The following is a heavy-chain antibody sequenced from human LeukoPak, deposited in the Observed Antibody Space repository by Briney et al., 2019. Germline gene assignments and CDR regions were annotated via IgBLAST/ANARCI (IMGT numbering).Heavy chain of an antibody. J-gene: IGHJ4*02. D-gene: IGHD6-13*01. Sequence: SEALSLTCTVSGGSIGSSSYYWGWIRQPPGKGLEWIGSIYYSGSTYYNPSLKSRVTISVDTSKNQFSLKLSSVTAADTAVYYCARHEQQLPLDYWGQGTLVTVSS. CDR1: GGSIGSSSYY. CDR2: IYYSGST. CDR3: ARHEQQLPLDY. V-gene: IGHV4-39*01.